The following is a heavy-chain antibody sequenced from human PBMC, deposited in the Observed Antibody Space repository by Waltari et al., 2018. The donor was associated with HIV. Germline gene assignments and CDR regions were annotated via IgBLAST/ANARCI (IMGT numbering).Heavy chain of an antibody. CDR3: LPDYDILTGYLAFDY. V-gene: IGHV3-49*03. Sequence: EVQLVESGGGVVQPGRSLRLYCTASGFTFGDYAMSWFRQAPGKGLEWVSFIRSKAYGGTTEYAASVKGRFTISRDDSKSIAYLQMNSLKTEDTAVYYCLPDYDILTGYLAFDYWGQGTLVTVSS. J-gene: IGHJ4*02. D-gene: IGHD3-9*01. CDR2: IRSKAYGGTT. CDR1: GFTFGDYA.